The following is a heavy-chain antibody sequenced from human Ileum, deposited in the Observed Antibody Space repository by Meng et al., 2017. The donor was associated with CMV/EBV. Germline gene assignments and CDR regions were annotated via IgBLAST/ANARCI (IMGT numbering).Heavy chain of an antibody. CDR2: ITTGGDT. Sequence: EGQVLGVGGGLLQPGGSLRLSCAASGFDFSSIALSWVRQAPGKGLEWVSSITTGGDTHYADSVKGRFTISRDNSKNMLYLQMDSLRAEDTALFYCAKLIGHTGGYWGQGTLVTVSS. CDR1: GFDFSSIA. D-gene: IGHD2-8*02. J-gene: IGHJ4*02. CDR3: AKLIGHTGGY. V-gene: IGHV3-23*01.